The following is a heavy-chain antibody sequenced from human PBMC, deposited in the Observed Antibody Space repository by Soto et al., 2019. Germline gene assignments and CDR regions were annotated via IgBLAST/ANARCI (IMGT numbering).Heavy chain of an antibody. CDR1: GYTFTSYA. V-gene: IGHV1-3*05. J-gene: IGHJ4*02. CDR2: INAGNGNT. Sequence: QVKLVQSGAEEKKPGASVKVSCKASGYTFTSYAMPWVRQAPGQRLEWMGWINAGNGNTKYSQKFQGRVTITRDTSASTAYMELSSLRSEDTAVYYCARGTVVTHFDYWGQGTLVTVSS. CDR3: ARGTVVTHFDY. D-gene: IGHD2-15*01.